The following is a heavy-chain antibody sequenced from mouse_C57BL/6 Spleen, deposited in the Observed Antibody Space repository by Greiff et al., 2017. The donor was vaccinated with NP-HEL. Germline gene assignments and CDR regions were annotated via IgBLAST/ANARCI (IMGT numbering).Heavy chain of an antibody. CDR1: GFSLTSYG. D-gene: IGHD1-1*01. CDR3: ARNPSSFYYFDY. CDR2: LWSGGST. V-gene: IGHV2-2*01. Sequence: QVQLKQPGPGLVQPSQSLSITCTVSGFSLTSYGVHWVRQSPGKGLEWLGVLWSGGSTDYNAAFISRLSLSKDNSKSQVCFKMNSLQAEDTAIYYCARNPSSFYYFDYWGQGTTLTVSS. J-gene: IGHJ2*01.